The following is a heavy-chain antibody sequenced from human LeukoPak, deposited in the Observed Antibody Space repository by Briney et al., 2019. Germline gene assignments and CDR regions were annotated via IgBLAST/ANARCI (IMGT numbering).Heavy chain of an antibody. CDR1: GGTFSSYT. J-gene: IGHJ5*02. Sequence: EASVKVSCKASGGTFSSYTISWVRQAPGQGLEWMGRIIPILGIANYAQKFQGRVTITADKSTSTAYMELSSLRSEDTAVYYCARDPVVAPAAKGYARIAAPWFDPWGQGTLVTVSS. CDR2: IIPILGIA. V-gene: IGHV1-69*04. CDR3: ARDPVVAPAAKGYARIAAPWFDP. D-gene: IGHD2-2*01.